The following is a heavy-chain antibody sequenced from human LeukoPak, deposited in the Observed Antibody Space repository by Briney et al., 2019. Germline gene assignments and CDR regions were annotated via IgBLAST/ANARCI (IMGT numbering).Heavy chain of an antibody. CDR3: ARRGYQPPHYYVDV. CDR1: GGSFSGYY. CDR2: INHSGST. V-gene: IGHV4-34*01. D-gene: IGHD2-2*01. J-gene: IGHJ6*03. Sequence: PSETLSLTCAVYGGSFSGYYWSWIRQPPGKGLEWIGEINHSGSTNYNPSLKSRVTISLDTSKNQFSLNLISVTAADTAVYYCARRGYQPPHYYVDVWGKGTAVTVSS.